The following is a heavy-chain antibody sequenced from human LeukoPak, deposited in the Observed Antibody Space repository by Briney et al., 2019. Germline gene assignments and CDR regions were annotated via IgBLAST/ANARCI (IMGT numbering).Heavy chain of an antibody. D-gene: IGHD3-9*01. CDR3: ARLRYPYAFDI. V-gene: IGHV3-48*03. Sequence: PGGSLRLSCAASGFTFSSYEMNWVRQAPGKGLEWVSYISSSGSTIYYADSVKGRFTISRDNAKNSLYLQMNSLRAEDTAVYYCARLRYPYAFDIWGQGTMVTVS. J-gene: IGHJ3*02. CDR1: GFTFSSYE. CDR2: ISSSGSTI.